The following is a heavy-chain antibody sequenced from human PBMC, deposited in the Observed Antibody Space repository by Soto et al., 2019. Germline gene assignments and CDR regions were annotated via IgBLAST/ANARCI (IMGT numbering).Heavy chain of an antibody. Sequence: QITLNESGPTVVRPTETLTLTCRFSGFSLTTSGVGVGWVRQSPGKAPEWLALIYWDDDKRYSESLKSSLTITKDTSKNQVVLTVDNLDPTDTATYYCAHRVLRTVFGLVTTTAIYFDFWGQGTPVAVSS. CDR3: AHRVLRTVFGLVTTTAIYFDF. V-gene: IGHV2-5*02. CDR2: IYWDDDK. D-gene: IGHD3-3*01. J-gene: IGHJ4*02. CDR1: GFSLTTSGVG.